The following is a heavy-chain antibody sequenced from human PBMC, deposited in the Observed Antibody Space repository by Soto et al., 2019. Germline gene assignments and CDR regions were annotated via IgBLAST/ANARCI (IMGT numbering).Heavy chain of an antibody. CDR2: ISYDGTKK. D-gene: IGHD6-13*01. V-gene: IGHV3-30*18. J-gene: IGHJ4*02. Sequence: GGSLRHSCAASGFTFSSYDMHWVRQAPGKGLEWVSLISYDGTKKYYADSVRGRFTITRDNSKNTVYLQMNSLRPEDTAVYYCAKVGAAGISHYFDYWGQGTLVTVSS. CDR3: AKVGAAGISHYFDY. CDR1: GFTFSSYD.